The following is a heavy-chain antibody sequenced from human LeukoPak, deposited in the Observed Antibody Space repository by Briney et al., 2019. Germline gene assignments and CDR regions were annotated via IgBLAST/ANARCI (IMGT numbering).Heavy chain of an antibody. Sequence: SETLSLTCTVSGGSLGPCYYWGWIRQAPDKGLEWIGTIYHSGNTHFNPSLRSRVTISVDTPKNQFSLKMNSVTAADSATYYCARDSGGGGLYETSGYYYFDYWGQGSLVTVSS. D-gene: IGHD3-22*01. CDR3: ARDSGGGGLYETSGYYYFDY. CDR2: IYHSGNT. J-gene: IGHJ4*02. CDR1: GGSLGPCYY. V-gene: IGHV4-38-2*02.